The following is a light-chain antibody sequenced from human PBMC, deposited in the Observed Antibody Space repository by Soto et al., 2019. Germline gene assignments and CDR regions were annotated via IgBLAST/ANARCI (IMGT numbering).Light chain of an antibody. V-gene: IGKV1-39*01. J-gene: IGKJ5*01. CDR2: SAS. Sequence: DIQMTQSPSSLSASVGGRVTFPCRSSQSIAGYLSWYQQKPGKAPKFLIYSASSLQRGVPSRFRGSGSGTDFTLTITGLQPEDFATYYCQQSFTVPITFGQGTRLEIK. CDR3: QQSFTVPIT. CDR1: QSIAGY.